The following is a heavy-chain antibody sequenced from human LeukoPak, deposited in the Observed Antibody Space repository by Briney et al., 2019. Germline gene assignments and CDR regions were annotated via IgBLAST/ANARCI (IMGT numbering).Heavy chain of an antibody. Sequence: SGPALVNPTQTLTLTCTFSGFSLSTSGMRVSWIRQPPGKALEWLARIDWDDDKFYSTSLKTRLTISKDTSKNQVVLTMTNMDPVDTATYYCARNFGYYDFWSGDYLGSGYFDYWGQGTLVTVSS. CDR1: GFSLSTSGMR. CDR3: ARNFGYYDFWSGDYLGSGYFDY. CDR2: IDWDDDK. V-gene: IGHV2-70*04. D-gene: IGHD3-3*01. J-gene: IGHJ4*02.